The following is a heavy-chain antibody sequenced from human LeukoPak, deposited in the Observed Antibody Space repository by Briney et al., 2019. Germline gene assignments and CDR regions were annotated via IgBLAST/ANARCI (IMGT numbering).Heavy chain of an antibody. CDR1: GFTFSNAW. V-gene: IGHV3-15*01. J-gene: IGHJ6*04. CDR2: IKSKTDGGTT. D-gene: IGHD2-15*01. Sequence: GGSLRLSCAASGFTFSNAWMSWVRQAPGEGLEWVGRIKSKTDGGTTDYAAPVKGRFTISRDDSKNTLYLQMNSLKTEDTAVYYCTGAYCCGGSCYTGYYYGMDVWGKGTTVTVYS. CDR3: TGAYCCGGSCYTGYYYGMDV.